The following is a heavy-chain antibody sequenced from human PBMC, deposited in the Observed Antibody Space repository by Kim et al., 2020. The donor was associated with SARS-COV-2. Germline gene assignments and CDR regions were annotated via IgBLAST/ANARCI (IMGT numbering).Heavy chain of an antibody. CDR3: ARSQFDTSDYAFDY. J-gene: IGHJ4*02. Sequence: GGSLRLSCAASGLTFSSYSMNWVRQAPGKGLEWVSSIGSSSTYIYYADSMKGRFTIPRDNAKNSLYLQMNSLRGEDTAVYYCARSQFDTSDYAFDYWGQGTLVTVSS. CDR1: GLTFSSYS. CDR2: IGSSSTYI. D-gene: IGHD3-22*01. V-gene: IGHV3-21*01.